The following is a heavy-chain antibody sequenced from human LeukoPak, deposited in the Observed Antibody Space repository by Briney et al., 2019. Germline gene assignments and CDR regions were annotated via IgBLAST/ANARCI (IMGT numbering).Heavy chain of an antibody. J-gene: IGHJ4*02. CDR2: IYTSGST. V-gene: IGHV4-4*07. CDR3: ARGKDYYDSSGYSPSYDY. Sequence: SETLSLTCTVSGGSIGSYYWSWIRQPAGKGLEWIGRIYTSGSTNYNPSLKSRVTISVDTSKNQFSLKLSSVTAADTAVYYCARGKDYYDSSGYSPSYDYWGQGTLVTVSS. CDR1: GGSIGSYY. D-gene: IGHD3-22*01.